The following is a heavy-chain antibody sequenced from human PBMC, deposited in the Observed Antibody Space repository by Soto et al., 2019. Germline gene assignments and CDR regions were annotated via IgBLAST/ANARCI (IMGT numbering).Heavy chain of an antibody. V-gene: IGHV1-2*04. J-gene: IGHJ6*03. CDR2: INPNSGET. Sequence: QVQLVQSGAEVKKPGASVKVSCKASGYTFTGYYMHWMRQAPGQGLEWMGWINPNSGETDYAQNFQGWVTMTRDMSARTAYMELSRLKSNATAVYYCAIGGGLNYYCYVDVWGKGTTVTVSS. CDR1: GYTFTGYY. CDR3: AIGGGLNYYCYVDV.